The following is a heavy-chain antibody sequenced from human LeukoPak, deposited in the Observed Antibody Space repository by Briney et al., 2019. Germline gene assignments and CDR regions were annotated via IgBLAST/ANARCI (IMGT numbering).Heavy chain of an antibody. D-gene: IGHD3-16*01. CDR2: ISSSSSYI. CDR3: ARMWGRNWFDP. V-gene: IGHV3-21*04. J-gene: IGHJ5*02. CDR1: GFTFSSYS. Sequence: KTGGSLRLSCAASGFTFSSYSMNWVRQAPGKGLEWVSSISSSSSYIYYADSVKGRFTISRDNSKNTLYLQMNSLRAEDTAVYYCARMWGRNWFDPWGQGTLVTVSS.